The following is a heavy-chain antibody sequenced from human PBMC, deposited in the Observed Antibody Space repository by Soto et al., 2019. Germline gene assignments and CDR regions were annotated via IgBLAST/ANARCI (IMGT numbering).Heavy chain of an antibody. J-gene: IGHJ6*02. Sequence: QVQLVQSGAEVKKPGASVKVSCKASGYTFTSYDINWVRQATGQGLEWMGWMNPNSGNTGYAQKFQGRVTMTRNTSISTAYMELSSLRSEDTAVYYCARDSSWYNLLDYYYYGMDVWGQGTTVTVSS. V-gene: IGHV1-8*01. CDR1: GYTFTSYD. D-gene: IGHD6-13*01. CDR3: ARDSSWYNLLDYYYYGMDV. CDR2: MNPNSGNT.